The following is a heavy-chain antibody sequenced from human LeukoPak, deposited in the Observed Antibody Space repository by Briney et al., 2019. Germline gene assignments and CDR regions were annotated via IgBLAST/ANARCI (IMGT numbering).Heavy chain of an antibody. D-gene: IGHD2-15*01. Sequence: GGSLRLSCAASGFTFDDYAMHWVRQAPGKGLEWVSGISWNSGYIGYADSEKGRFTISRDNAKNSLYLQMNSLRAEDTALYYCAKERSSAIDYWGQGTLVTVSS. J-gene: IGHJ4*02. CDR3: AKERSSAIDY. CDR1: GFTFDDYA. CDR2: ISWNSGYI. V-gene: IGHV3-9*01.